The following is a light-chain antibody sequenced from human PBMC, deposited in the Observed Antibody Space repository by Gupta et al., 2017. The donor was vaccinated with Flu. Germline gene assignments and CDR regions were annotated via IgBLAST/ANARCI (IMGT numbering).Light chain of an antibody. CDR1: QGISSY. CDR3: QQLNSYPRT. CDR2: AAS. V-gene: IGKV1-9*01. Sequence: DIQLTQSPSFLSASVGDRVTITCRASQGISSYLAWYQQKPGKAPKLLIYAASTLQSGVPSRFSGSGSGTEFTLTISSLQPEDFATYYCQQLNSYPRTFGHGTKVYIK. J-gene: IGKJ3*01.